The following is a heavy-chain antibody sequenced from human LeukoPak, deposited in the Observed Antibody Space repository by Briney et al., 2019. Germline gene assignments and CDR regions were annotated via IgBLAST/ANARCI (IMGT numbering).Heavy chain of an antibody. J-gene: IGHJ6*02. CDR3: AIYSISGCNRVGCYTSFFYYGMDV. V-gene: IGHV5-51*01. CDR1: GYSFPEYW. CDR2: IYPRGSNI. Sequence: KRGESLKISCKGSGYSFPEYWIGWVRQLPGKGPELMGIIYPRGSNIIYSPSFQGQVTISADKSVSTAYLRWSSLKASDTAMYYCAIYSISGCNRVGCYTSFFYYGMDVWGQGTTVTVSS. D-gene: IGHD2/OR15-2a*01.